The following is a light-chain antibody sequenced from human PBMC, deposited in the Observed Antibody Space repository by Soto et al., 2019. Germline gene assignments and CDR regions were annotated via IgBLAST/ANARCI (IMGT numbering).Light chain of an antibody. CDR3: QQRSNWPLVT. J-gene: IGKJ3*01. Sequence: EIGLTQSPGTLSLSPGERATLSCRASQSVTSNYLAWYQQKPGQAPGLLIYDTSTRASGVPDRFSGSGSGTEFTLTISRLEPEDFAVYYCQQRSNWPLVTFGPGTRVDVK. V-gene: IGKV3D-20*02. CDR1: QSVTSNY. CDR2: DTS.